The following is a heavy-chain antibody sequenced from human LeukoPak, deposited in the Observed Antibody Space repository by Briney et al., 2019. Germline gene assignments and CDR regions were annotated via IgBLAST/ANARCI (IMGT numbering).Heavy chain of an antibody. CDR2: TCYRSKWYS. D-gene: IGHD7-27*01. V-gene: IGHV6-1*01. Sequence: SQTLSLTCVISGDSVSSDSAAWNWIRQSPSRGLEWLGRTCYRSKWYSDYAPSVKSRIIINPDTSKNQFSLQLDSVTPEDTAIYYCAREARGVPNWGFDNWGQGTLVTVSS. CDR1: GDSVSSDSAA. CDR3: AREARGVPNWGFDN. J-gene: IGHJ4*02.